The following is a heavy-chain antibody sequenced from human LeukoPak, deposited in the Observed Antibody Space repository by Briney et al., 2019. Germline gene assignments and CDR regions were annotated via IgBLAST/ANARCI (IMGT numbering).Heavy chain of an antibody. V-gene: IGHV3-23*01. J-gene: IGHJ6*02. CDR2: ISGSGGST. CDR3: AKDVLYSNPYYYYYGMDV. Sequence: GGSLRLSCAASGFIFSTYWMSWVRQVPGKGLEWVSAISGSGGSTYYADSVKGRFTISRDNSKNTLYLQMNSLRAVDTAVYYCAKDVLYSNPYYYYYGMDVWGQGTTVTVSS. CDR1: GFIFSTYW. D-gene: IGHD4-4*01.